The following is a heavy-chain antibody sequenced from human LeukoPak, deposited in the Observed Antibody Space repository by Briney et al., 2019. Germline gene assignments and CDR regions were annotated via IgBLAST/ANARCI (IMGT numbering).Heavy chain of an antibody. CDR1: GFTFSSYA. V-gene: IGHV3-23*01. CDR2: ISGSGGST. CDR3: AKPEGMYYDFWSGYY. J-gene: IGHJ4*02. Sequence: PGGSLRLSCAASGFTFSSYAMSWVRQAPGKGLEWVSAISGSGGSTYYADSVKGRFTISRDNSKNTLYLQMNSLRAEDTAVYYCAKPEGMYYDFWSGYYWGQGTLVTVSS. D-gene: IGHD3-3*01.